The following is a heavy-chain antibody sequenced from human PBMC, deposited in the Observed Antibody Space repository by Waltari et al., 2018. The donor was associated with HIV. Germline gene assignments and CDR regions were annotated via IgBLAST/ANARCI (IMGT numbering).Heavy chain of an antibody. V-gene: IGHV4-34*02. CDR1: GASFNGYY. Sequence: VQLQQWGAGLLTPSETLSLTCAVYGASFNGYYWTWIRQSPGKGLEWIGEINPSGVTNYNSSLNTRAIISVDKSKNQFSLKLSSVTAADTALYYCARGDCSSKSCYADYWFDPWGQGTLVTVSS. J-gene: IGHJ5*02. D-gene: IGHD2-2*01. CDR2: INPSGVT. CDR3: ARGDCSSKSCYADYWFDP.